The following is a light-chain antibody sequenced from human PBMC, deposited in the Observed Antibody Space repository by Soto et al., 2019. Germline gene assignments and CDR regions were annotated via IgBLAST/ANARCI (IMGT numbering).Light chain of an antibody. CDR1: QSVSSY. V-gene: IGKV3-11*01. Sequence: EIVMTQSPATLSVSPGERATLSCRASQSVSSYLAWYQQKPGQAPRLLIYDVSNRATGIPGRFSGSGSGTDFTLTISGLEPGDFAVYYCQQRSSFGQGTR. J-gene: IGKJ5*01. CDR3: QQRSS. CDR2: DVS.